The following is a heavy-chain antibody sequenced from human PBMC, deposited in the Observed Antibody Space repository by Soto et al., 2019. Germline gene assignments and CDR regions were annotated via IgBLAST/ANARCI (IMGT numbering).Heavy chain of an antibody. Sequence: ASVKVSCKASRYTFTSYAMHWVRQAPGQRPEWMGWINAGNGNTKYSQKFQGRVTITRDTSASTAYMELRSLRSEDTAVYYCASDPVTFFGVVIPYGMGVWGKGTSVTVSS. D-gene: IGHD3-3*01. CDR3: ASDPVTFFGVVIPYGMGV. CDR1: RYTFTSYA. CDR2: INAGNGNT. V-gene: IGHV1-3*01. J-gene: IGHJ6*04.